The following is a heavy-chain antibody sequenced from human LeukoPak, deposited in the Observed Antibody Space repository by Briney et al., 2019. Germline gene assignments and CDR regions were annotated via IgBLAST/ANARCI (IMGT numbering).Heavy chain of an antibody. CDR2: ISSSSSTI. D-gene: IGHD3-10*01. V-gene: IGHV3-48*01. J-gene: IGHJ4*02. CDR3: ARSYGSGLPDY. CDR1: GFTFSRYS. Sequence: PGGSLRLSCAASGFTFSRYSMNWVRQAPGKGLEWVSYISSSSSTIYYADSVKGRFTISRDNAKNSLYLQMNSLRAEDTAVYYCARSYGSGLPDYWGQGNLVTVSS.